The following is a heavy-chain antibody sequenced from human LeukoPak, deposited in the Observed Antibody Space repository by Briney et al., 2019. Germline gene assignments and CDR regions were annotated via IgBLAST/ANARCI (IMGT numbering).Heavy chain of an antibody. D-gene: IGHD3-22*01. CDR1: GFTFDDYA. CDR2: ISWNSGSI. Sequence: GGSLRLSCAASGFTFDDYAMHWVRQAPGKGLEWVSGISWNSGSIGYADSVKGRFTISRDNAKNSLYLQMNSLRAEDTALYYCAKGVPYYYDSSGYSYYYYGMDVWGQGTTVTVSS. J-gene: IGHJ6*02. V-gene: IGHV3-9*01. CDR3: AKGVPYYYDSSGYSYYYYGMDV.